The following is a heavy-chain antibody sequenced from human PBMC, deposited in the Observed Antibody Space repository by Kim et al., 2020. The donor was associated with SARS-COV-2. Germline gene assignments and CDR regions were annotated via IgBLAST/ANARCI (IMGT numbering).Heavy chain of an antibody. CDR2: ISASGAST. J-gene: IGHJ6*02. CDR1: GFSFSNYA. CDR3: AKFNWQLKKHWPQAGYSYYGMDV. D-gene: IGHD1-20*01. V-gene: IGHV3-23*01. Sequence: GGSLRLSCAASGFSFSNYAMNWVRQAPGMGLQWVSSISASGASTDHAESVQGRFTISRDNSKNTLYLQMDSLRADDTAVYYCAKFNWQLKKHWPQAGYSYYGMDVWGQGTTVTVS.